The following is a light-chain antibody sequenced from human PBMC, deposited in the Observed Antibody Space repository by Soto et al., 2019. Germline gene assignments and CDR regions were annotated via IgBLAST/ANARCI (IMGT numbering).Light chain of an antibody. J-gene: IGLJ1*01. CDR1: SSDVGGYNY. CDR2: DVN. Sequence: QSALTQPPSASGSPGQSVTISCTGTSSDVGGYNYVSWYQQHPGKAPKLMIYDVNKRPSGVPDRFSGSKSGNTASLTVSGLQAEDEPDYYCSSYAGSNIFVFGIGTKVTVL. V-gene: IGLV2-8*01. CDR3: SSYAGSNIFV.